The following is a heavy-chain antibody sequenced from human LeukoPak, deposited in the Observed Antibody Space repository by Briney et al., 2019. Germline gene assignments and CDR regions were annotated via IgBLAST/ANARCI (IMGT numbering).Heavy chain of an antibody. CDR3: ARDLVYGSGSYDY. J-gene: IGHJ4*02. Sequence: GGSLRLSCGASGFTFSSYWMHWVRQAPGKGLVWVSRIRPDGTGTNYADSVKGRFTISRDNAKNTLYLQMNSLRAEDTAVYYCARDLVYGSGSYDYWGEGTLVTVPS. CDR1: GFTFSSYW. CDR2: IRPDGTGT. V-gene: IGHV3-74*01. D-gene: IGHD3-10*01.